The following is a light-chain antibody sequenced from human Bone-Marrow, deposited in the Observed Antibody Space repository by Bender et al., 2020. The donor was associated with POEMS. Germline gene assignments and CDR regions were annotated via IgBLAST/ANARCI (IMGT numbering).Light chain of an antibody. V-gene: IGLV2-14*02. CDR3: SAWDDTVIGPE. J-gene: IGLJ3*02. Sequence: QSALTQPASVSGSPGQSITISCTGTSSDVGTYDLVSWYQQHPGRAPTLIIYDVSKRPSGISNRFSGSKSGTSASLAISGLQSNDEATYYCSAWDDTVIGPEFGGGTTLTVL. CDR2: DVS. CDR1: SSDVGTYDL.